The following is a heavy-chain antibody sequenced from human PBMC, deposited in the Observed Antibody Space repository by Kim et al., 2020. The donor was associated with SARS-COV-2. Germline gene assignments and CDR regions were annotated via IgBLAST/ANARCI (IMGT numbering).Heavy chain of an antibody. Sequence: GGSLRLSCAVTGFTFSSYYMHWVRQAPGKGLVWVSRINRDGSSTNHADSVKGRFTISRDNAKNTLYLQMNSLRAEDTAVYYCARGHDWGYGVDVWGQGTTVTVSS. V-gene: IGHV3-74*01. J-gene: IGHJ6*02. CDR2: INRDGSST. CDR3: ARGHDWGYGVDV. CDR1: GFTFSSYY. D-gene: IGHD3-9*01.